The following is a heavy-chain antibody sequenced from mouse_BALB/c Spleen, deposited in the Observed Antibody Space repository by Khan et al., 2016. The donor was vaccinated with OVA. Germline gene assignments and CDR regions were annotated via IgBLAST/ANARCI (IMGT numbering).Heavy chain of an antibody. Sequence: VQLKQSGAELVKPGASVKLSCTASGFTITDNYIHWVKQRPEQGLEWIGRIDPANGNTQYDPKFQDKATMTADTSSNTAYLRLSSLTSEDTAVYYCARPFYYYDALDYWGQGTSVTVSS. CDR3: ARPFYYYDALDY. CDR1: GFTITDNY. CDR2: IDPANGNT. J-gene: IGHJ4*01. V-gene: IGHV14-3*02. D-gene: IGHD1-1*01.